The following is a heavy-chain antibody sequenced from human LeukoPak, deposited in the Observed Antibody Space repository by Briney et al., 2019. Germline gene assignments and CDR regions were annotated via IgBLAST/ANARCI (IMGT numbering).Heavy chain of an antibody. CDR1: GGSISSSSYY. J-gene: IGHJ4*02. V-gene: IGHV4-39*07. CDR2: IYYSGST. Sequence: PSETLSLTCTVSGGSISSSSYYWGWIRQPPGKGLEWIGSIYYSGSTYYNPSLKSRVTISVDTSKNQFSLKLSSVTAADTAVYYCARDPYHGGGSYYWGQGTLVTVSS. CDR3: ARDPYHGGGSYY. D-gene: IGHD1-26*01.